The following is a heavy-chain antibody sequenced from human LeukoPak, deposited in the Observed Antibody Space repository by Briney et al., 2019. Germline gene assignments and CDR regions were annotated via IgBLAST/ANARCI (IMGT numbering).Heavy chain of an antibody. J-gene: IGHJ4*02. CDR1: GFTFSSYA. Sequence: GGSLRLSCAASGFTFSSYAMNWVRQAPGKGLEWVSGISGSGDNTYYADSVKGRFTISRDNPKNTLYLQMNSLRAEDTAVYYCAKVRSGDIAAALNYWGQGTLVPVSS. V-gene: IGHV3-23*01. CDR3: AKVRSGDIAAALNY. D-gene: IGHD6-13*01. CDR2: ISGSGDNT.